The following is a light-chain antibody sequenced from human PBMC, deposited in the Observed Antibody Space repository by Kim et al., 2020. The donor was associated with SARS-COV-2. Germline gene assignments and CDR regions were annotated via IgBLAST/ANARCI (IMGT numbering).Light chain of an antibody. CDR3: QQYYTPPLT. V-gene: IGKV4-1*01. CDR1: QSVLYSSNNYNY. CDR2: WAS. Sequence: ATINCKSSQSVLYSSNNYNYLAWYQQKPGQPPKLLIYWASTRESGVPDRFSGSGSGTDFTLTISTLQADDVAVYYCQQYYTPPLTFGGGTKVDIK. J-gene: IGKJ4*01.